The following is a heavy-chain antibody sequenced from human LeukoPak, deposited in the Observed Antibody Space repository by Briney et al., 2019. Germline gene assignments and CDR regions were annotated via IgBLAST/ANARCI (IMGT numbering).Heavy chain of an antibody. V-gene: IGHV3-7*04. CDR2: IDQDGSEK. CDR1: GFTFSRHW. CDR3: ARDQGAAGDY. D-gene: IGHD6-13*01. Sequence: GGSLRLSCAASGFTFSRHWMTWVRQAPGKGLEWVANIDQDGSEKLYVDSVEGRFTISRDNARNSLYLQMNSLRVEDTALYYCARDQGAAGDYWGQGTLVTVSS. J-gene: IGHJ4*02.